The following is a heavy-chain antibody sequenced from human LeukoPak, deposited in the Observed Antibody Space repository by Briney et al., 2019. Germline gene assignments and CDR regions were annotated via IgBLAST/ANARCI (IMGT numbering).Heavy chain of an antibody. CDR2: IYYSGST. CDR3: ARPRDVDAFPLFDH. J-gene: IGHJ4*02. D-gene: IGHD2-21*01. Sequence: SETLSLTCTVSGGSISSSSYYWGWIRQPPGKGLEWIGSIYYSGSTYYNPSLKSRVTISVDTSKNQFSLKLSSVTAADTAVYYCARPRDVDAFPLFDHWGQGTLVTVSS. V-gene: IGHV4-39*01. CDR1: GGSISSSSYY.